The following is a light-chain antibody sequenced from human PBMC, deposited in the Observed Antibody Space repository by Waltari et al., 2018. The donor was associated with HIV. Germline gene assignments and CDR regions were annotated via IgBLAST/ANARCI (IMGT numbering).Light chain of an antibody. V-gene: IGKV3D-15*01. CDR3: QQRSNWPPSLT. CDR1: QSVSSN. CDR2: GAS. Sequence: EIVMMQSPATLSVSPGERATLSCRASQSVSSNLAWYQQKPGQAPRLLIYGASTRATGIPARFSGSGSGTEFTLTISSLQSEDFAVYYCQQRSNWPPSLTFGGGTKVEIK. J-gene: IGKJ4*01.